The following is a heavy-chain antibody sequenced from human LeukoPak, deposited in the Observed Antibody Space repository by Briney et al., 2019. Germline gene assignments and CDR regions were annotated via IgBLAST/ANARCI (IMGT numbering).Heavy chain of an antibody. Sequence: GGSLRLSCAASGLTFSSYWMHCVRQAPGKGLVWVSRINSDGSSTSYADSVKGRFTNSRDNAKNTLYLQMNSLRPEDTAVYYCARGGPYIAAAPLDYWGQGTLVTVSS. CDR3: ARGGPYIAAAPLDY. J-gene: IGHJ4*02. CDR2: INSDGSST. D-gene: IGHD6-13*01. CDR1: GLTFSSYW. V-gene: IGHV3-74*01.